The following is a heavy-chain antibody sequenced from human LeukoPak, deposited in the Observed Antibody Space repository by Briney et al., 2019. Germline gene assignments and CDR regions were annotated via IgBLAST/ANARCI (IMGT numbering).Heavy chain of an antibody. J-gene: IGHJ4*02. V-gene: IGHV1-2*02. CDR3: ARTYYYDSSGYKEVPTYDY. Sequence: VASVKVSCKASGYTFTGYYMHWVRQAPGQGLEWMGWINPNSGGTNYAQKLQGRVTMTTDTSTSTAYMELRSLRSDDTAVYYCARTYYYDSSGYKEVPTYDYWGQGTLVTVSS. CDR1: GYTFTGYY. CDR2: INPNSGGT. D-gene: IGHD3-22*01.